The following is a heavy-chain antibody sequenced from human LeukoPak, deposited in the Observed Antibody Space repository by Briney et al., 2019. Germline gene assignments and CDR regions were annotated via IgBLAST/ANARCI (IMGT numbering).Heavy chain of an antibody. CDR2: TYYRSKWNN. CDR1: GDSVSSNSAA. CDR3: ARDSTDCSSTSCYGSLWFDP. Sequence: SQTLSLTCAISGDSVSSNSAAWNWIRQSPSRGLEWLGRTYYRSKWNNDYAVSVKSRITINPDTSKNQFSLQLNSVTPEDTAVYYCARDSTDCSSTSCYGSLWFDPWGQGTLVTVSS. J-gene: IGHJ5*02. D-gene: IGHD2-2*01. V-gene: IGHV6-1*01.